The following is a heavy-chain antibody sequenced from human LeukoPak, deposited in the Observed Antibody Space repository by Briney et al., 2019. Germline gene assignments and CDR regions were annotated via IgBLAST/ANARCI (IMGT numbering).Heavy chain of an antibody. D-gene: IGHD2-2*01. CDR3: ARDRAPPTSWYFDF. CDR2: IYTTGTT. V-gene: IGHV3-53*01. CDR1: GFTVSSNY. J-gene: IGHJ2*01. Sequence: WGSLRLSCAVSGFTVSSNYMSWVRQAPGKGLEWVSVIYTTGTTYYADSVKGRFTISRDISKNTLYLHMNTLTAEDTAVYYCARDRAPPTSWYFDFWGRGTLVTVSS.